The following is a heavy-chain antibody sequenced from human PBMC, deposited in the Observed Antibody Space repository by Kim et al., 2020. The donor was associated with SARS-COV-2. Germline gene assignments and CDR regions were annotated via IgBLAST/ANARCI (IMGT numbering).Heavy chain of an antibody. CDR1: GGSISSSSYY. CDR3: ARHVAGRSVATIFYYF. V-gene: IGHV4-39*01. CDR2: IYYSGST. Sequence: SETLSRTCTVSGGSISSSSYYWGWIRQPPGKGLEWIGSIYYSGSTYYNPSLKSRVTISVDTSKNQFSLKLSSVTAADTAVYYCARHVAGRSVATIFYYF. D-gene: IGHD5-12*01. J-gene: IGHJ4*01.